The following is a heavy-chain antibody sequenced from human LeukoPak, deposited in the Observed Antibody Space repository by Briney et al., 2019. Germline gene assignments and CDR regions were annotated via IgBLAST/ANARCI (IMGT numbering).Heavy chain of an antibody. CDR2: IYHSGST. J-gene: IGHJ4*02. CDR3: ARVVSAYYYDRSGQGFSFDY. Sequence: PSETLSLTCTVSGYSISSGYYWGWIRQPPGKGLEWIGSIYHSGSTYYNPSLKSRVTISVDTSKNQFSLKLSSVTAADTAVYYCARVVSAYYYDRSGQGFSFDYWGQGTLVTVSS. D-gene: IGHD3-22*01. CDR1: GYSISSGYY. V-gene: IGHV4-38-2*02.